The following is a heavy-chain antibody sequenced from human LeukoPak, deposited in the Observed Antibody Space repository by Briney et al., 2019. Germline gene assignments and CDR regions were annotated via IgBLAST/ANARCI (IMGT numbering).Heavy chain of an antibody. CDR2: IYDSGST. CDR3: ARVRSSGEPHLDF. J-gene: IGHJ4*02. CDR1: GGSMTNLY. V-gene: IGHV4-59*01. D-gene: IGHD3-10*01. Sequence: PSETLSLTCSVSGGSMTNLYWTWIRQPPGKGLEWIGDIYDSGSTRYNTSLESRVTISVDTSKNQFSLKLSSVTAADTAVYYCARVRSSGEPHLDFWGQGTLVTVSS.